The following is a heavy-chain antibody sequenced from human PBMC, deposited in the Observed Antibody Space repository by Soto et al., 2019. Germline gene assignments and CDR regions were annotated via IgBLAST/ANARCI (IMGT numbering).Heavy chain of an antibody. CDR1: SGSVTSSNW. D-gene: IGHD3-3*01. J-gene: IGHJ4*02. CDR2: IYPSGST. Sequence: QVQLQESGPGLVKPSGTLSLTCAVSSGSVTSSNWWTWVRQPPGKGLEWIGEIYPSGSTNYNPSLNSRVTISLDKSKNQFYLNLSSVTAADTAVYYCARGITIFEGLRDWGQGTLVTVSS. CDR3: ARGITIFEGLRD. V-gene: IGHV4-4*02.